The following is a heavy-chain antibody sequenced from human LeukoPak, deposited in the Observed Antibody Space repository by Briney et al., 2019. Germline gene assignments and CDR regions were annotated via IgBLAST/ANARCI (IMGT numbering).Heavy chain of an antibody. CDR2: ISAYNGNT. CDR3: ARVVFSLWSTSPYYFDY. V-gene: IGHV1-18*01. D-gene: IGHD2-2*01. Sequence: GASVKVSCKASGYTFTSYGTSWVRQAPGQGLEWMGWISAYNGNTNYAQKLQGRVTMTTDTSTSTAYMELRSLRSDDTAVYYCARVVFSLWSTSPYYFDYWGQGTLVTVSS. J-gene: IGHJ4*02. CDR1: GYTFTSYG.